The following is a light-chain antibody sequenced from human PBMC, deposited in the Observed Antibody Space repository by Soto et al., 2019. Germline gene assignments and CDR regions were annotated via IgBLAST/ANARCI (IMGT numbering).Light chain of an antibody. CDR1: QSISSW. J-gene: IGKJ1*01. V-gene: IGKV1-5*03. CDR3: QQYYTYPWT. CDR2: KAS. Sequence: DIQMTQSPSTLSASVGDRVTXTCRASQSISSWLAWYQQRPGKAPKLLIYKASNLESGVPSRFSGSGSGTELTLTISSLHPDDFATYYCQQYYTYPWTFGPGTKVEIK.